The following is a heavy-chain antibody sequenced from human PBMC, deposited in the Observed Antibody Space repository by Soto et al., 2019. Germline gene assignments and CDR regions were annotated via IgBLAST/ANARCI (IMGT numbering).Heavy chain of an antibody. CDR1: GFTFSDYY. V-gene: IGHV3-11*01. D-gene: IGHD3-3*01. Sequence: GGSLRLSCAASGFTFSDYYMSWIRQAPGKGLEWVSYISSSGSTIYYADSVKGRFTISRDNAKNSLYLQMNSLRAEDTAVYYCARDTYDFRSGYHPTIDYWGQGTLVTVSS. J-gene: IGHJ4*02. CDR3: ARDTYDFRSGYHPTIDY. CDR2: ISSSGSTI.